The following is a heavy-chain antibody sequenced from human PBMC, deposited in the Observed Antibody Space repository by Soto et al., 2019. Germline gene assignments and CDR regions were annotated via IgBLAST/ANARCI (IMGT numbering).Heavy chain of an antibody. Sequence: GGSLRLSCTASGFTFSSYIMNWVRQAPGKGLEWISTITADGGGTFYADSVKGRFTISRDTSKNHFSLTLRSVTAADSAMYYCASVIGGDSEYYFDFWGQGALVTVSS. CDR2: ITADGGGT. CDR3: ASVIGGDSEYYFDF. D-gene: IGHD2-21*02. J-gene: IGHJ4*02. CDR1: GFTFSSYI. V-gene: IGHV3-23*01.